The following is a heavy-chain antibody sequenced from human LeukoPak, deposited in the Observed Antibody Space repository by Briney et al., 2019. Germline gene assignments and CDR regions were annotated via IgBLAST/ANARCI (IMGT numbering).Heavy chain of an antibody. CDR2: ISGGGDRT. J-gene: IGHJ4*02. CDR3: AKDTGI. CDR1: GFTFSTYG. Sequence: GGSLRLSCAAAGFTFSTYGMSWVRQAPGKGLEWVSGISGGGDRTSYAQSVKGRFTISRDNFKNMLYLQMNSLRAEDTAVYYCAKDTGIWGQGTLVTVSS. D-gene: IGHD1-14*01. V-gene: IGHV3-23*01.